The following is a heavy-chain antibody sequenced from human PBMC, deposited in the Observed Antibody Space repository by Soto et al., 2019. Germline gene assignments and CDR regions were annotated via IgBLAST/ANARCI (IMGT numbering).Heavy chain of an antibody. D-gene: IGHD6-13*01. CDR3: ARLGGSKGIEAAATGWFDP. CDR2: IYPGDSDT. J-gene: IGHJ5*02. Sequence: XESLKLSWQCSGNSFTSYWSGLVLQMPGKGLEWMGIIYPGDSDTRYSPSFQGQVTISADKSISTAYLQWSSLKASDTAMYYCARLGGSKGIEAAATGWFDPWGQGTLVTVSS. CDR1: GNSFTSYW. V-gene: IGHV5-51*01.